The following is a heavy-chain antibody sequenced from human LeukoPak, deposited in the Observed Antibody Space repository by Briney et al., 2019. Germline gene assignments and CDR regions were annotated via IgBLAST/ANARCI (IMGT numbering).Heavy chain of an antibody. Sequence: GGSPRLSCAASGFTFSSYGMHWVRQAPGKGLEWVAVISYDGSNKYYADSVKGRFTISRDNSKNTLYLQMNSLRAEDTAVYYCAKAPYGDFEYFQHWGQGTLVTVSS. D-gene: IGHD4-17*01. J-gene: IGHJ1*01. CDR2: ISYDGSNK. CDR3: AKAPYGDFEYFQH. V-gene: IGHV3-30*18. CDR1: GFTFSSYG.